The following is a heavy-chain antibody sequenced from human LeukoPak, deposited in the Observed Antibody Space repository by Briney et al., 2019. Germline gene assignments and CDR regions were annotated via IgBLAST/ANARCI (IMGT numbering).Heavy chain of an antibody. J-gene: IGHJ6*03. V-gene: IGHV1-8*01. CDR1: GYTFTSYD. Sequence: ASVTLSYKASGYTFTSYDINWVRQATGQGLEWMSWMNPNSGNTGYAQKFQGRVTMTRNTSISTAYMELSNLRSEDTAVYYCARGSGWPYYYYMDVWGKGTTVTASS. CDR3: ARGSGWPYYYYMDV. D-gene: IGHD6-19*01. CDR2: MNPNSGNT.